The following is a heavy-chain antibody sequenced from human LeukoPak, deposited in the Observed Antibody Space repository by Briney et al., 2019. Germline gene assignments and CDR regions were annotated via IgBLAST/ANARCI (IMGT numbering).Heavy chain of an antibody. CDR1: GFTFGDYA. V-gene: IGHV3-49*03. Sequence: GGSLRLSSTASGFTFGDYAMSWFRQAPGKGLEWVGFIRSKAYGGTTEYAASVKGRFTISRDDSKSIAYLQMNSLKTEDTAVYYCTRDLPSTVTYYFDYWGQGTLVTVSS. J-gene: IGHJ4*02. CDR2: IRSKAYGGTT. D-gene: IGHD4-17*01. CDR3: TRDLPSTVTYYFDY.